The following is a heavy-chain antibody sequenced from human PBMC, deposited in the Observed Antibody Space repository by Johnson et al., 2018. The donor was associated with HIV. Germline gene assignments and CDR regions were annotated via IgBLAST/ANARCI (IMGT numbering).Heavy chain of an antibody. J-gene: IGHJ3*02. Sequence: QVQLVESGGGLVKPGGSLRLSCAASGFTFSDYYMSWIRQAPGKGLEWVSYISSSGSTIYYADSVKGRFTLSRDNAKNSLYLQMNSLRAEDTAVYYCARDPIRGYGDYEDDAFDIWGQGTMVTVSS. CDR2: ISSSGSTI. D-gene: IGHD4-17*01. CDR3: ARDPIRGYGDYEDDAFDI. V-gene: IGHV3-11*04. CDR1: GFTFSDYY.